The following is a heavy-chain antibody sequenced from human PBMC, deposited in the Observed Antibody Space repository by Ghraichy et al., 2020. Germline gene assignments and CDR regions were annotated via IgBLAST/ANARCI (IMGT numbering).Heavy chain of an antibody. CDR2: IYSSGTT. J-gene: IGHJ3*02. V-gene: IGHV4-31*03. D-gene: IGHD2-2*01. Sequence: SCTISGGSISSGGYYWSWIRQHPGKGLEWIGYIYSSGTTYYNPSLKSRVTISVDTSKNQFSLNLSSMTAADTAVYYCARGFYCSGANCSPNYGEDAFDIWGQGTMVTV. CDR1: GGSISSGGYY. CDR3: ARGFYCSGANCSPNYGEDAFDI.